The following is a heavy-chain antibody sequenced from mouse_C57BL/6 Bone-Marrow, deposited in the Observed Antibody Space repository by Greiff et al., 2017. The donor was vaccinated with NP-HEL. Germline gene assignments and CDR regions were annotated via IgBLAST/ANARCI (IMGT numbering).Heavy chain of an antibody. D-gene: IGHD1-1*01. CDR1: GFTFSSYA. CDR3: ARVDYGSSWSDCYFDV. V-gene: IGHV5-4*01. J-gene: IGHJ1*03. CDR2: ISDGGSYT. Sequence: EVQVVESGGGLVKPGGSLKLSCAASGFTFSSYAMSWVRQTPEKRLEWVASISDGGSYTYYPDTVKGRFTISRDNAKNNLYLQMSHLKSEDTAMYYCARVDYGSSWSDCYFDVWGTGTTVTVSS.